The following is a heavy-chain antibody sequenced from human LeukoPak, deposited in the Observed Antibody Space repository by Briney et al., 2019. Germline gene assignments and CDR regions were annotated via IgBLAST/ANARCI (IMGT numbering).Heavy chain of an antibody. J-gene: IGHJ1*01. Sequence: ASVKVSCKASGYTFTSYGISWVRQAPGQGLEWMGWISAYNGNTNYAQKLQGRVTMTTDTSTSTAYMELRSLRSDDTAVYYCASSMYCSSTSCYEYFQHWGQGTLVTVSS. D-gene: IGHD2-2*01. CDR3: ASSMYCSSTSCYEYFQH. CDR2: ISAYNGNT. V-gene: IGHV1-18*01. CDR1: GYTFTSYG.